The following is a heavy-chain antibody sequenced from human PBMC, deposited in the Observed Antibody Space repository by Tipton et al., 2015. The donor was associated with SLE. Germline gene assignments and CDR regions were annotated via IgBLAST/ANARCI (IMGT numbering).Heavy chain of an antibody. CDR3: ATVGQWLALGDFDY. J-gene: IGHJ4*02. Sequence: TLSLTCTVSGGSVSSGSYYWSWIRQPPGKGLEWIGYIYYSGSTNYNPSLKSRVTISVHTSKNQFSLKLSSVTAADTAVYYCATVGQWLALGDFDYWGQGTLVTVSS. CDR2: IYYSGST. V-gene: IGHV4-61*01. D-gene: IGHD6-19*01. CDR1: GGSVSSGSYY.